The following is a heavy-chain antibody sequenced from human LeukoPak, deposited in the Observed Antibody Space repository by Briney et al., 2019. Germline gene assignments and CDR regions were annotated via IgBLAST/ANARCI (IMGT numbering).Heavy chain of an antibody. CDR1: GDSISSGDYY. D-gene: IGHD3-9*01. CDR3: AREAPNYDILTGYYVRYFDY. Sequence: PSQTLSLTCTVSGDSISSGDYYWSWIRQPAGKGLEWIGRISSSGSTNYNPSLKSRVTISVDTSKNQFSLKLSSVTAADTAVYYCAREAPNYDILTGYYVRYFDYWGQGTLVTVSS. CDR2: ISSSGST. J-gene: IGHJ4*02. V-gene: IGHV4-61*02.